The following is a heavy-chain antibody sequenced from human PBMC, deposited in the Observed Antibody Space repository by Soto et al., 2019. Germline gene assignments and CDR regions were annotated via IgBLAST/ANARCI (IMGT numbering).Heavy chain of an antibody. D-gene: IGHD3-9*01. J-gene: IGHJ4*02. Sequence: PGGSLRLSCAASGFNFSDYAMHWVRQAPGKGLEWVAVVSHDGRNTHYADSVKGRFTISRDSSKNTVSLEMTSLRAEDTAVYYCARDEKSIFFDYWGQGTLVTVSS. CDR2: VSHDGRNT. CDR3: ARDEKSIFFDY. CDR1: GFNFSDYA. V-gene: IGHV3-30*03.